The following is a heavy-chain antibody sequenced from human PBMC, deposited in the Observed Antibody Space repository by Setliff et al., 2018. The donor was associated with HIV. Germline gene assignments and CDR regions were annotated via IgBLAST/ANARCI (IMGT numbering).Heavy chain of an antibody. CDR1: GYTFTNYY. V-gene: IGHV1-46*01. D-gene: IGHD6-19*01. CDR3: TRSSSDWIQVRFDP. J-gene: IGHJ5*02. Sequence: ASVKVSCKTSGYTFTNYYVHWVRQAPGQGREWMGVITPNGGSANYAQKFQGRVTMTSDTSTSTVYMELRNLRSDDTAVYFCTRSSSDWIQVRFDPWGQGTLVTVS. CDR2: ITPNGGSA.